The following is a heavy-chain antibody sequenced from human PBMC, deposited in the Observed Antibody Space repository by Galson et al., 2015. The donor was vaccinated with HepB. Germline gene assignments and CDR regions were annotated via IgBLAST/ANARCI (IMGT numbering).Heavy chain of an antibody. CDR2: VSASGGGA. D-gene: IGHD3-3*01. J-gene: IGHJ4*02. V-gene: IGHV3-23*01. CDR1: GFTFSSYA. CDR3: AKPPWTVFGVVSRKSYYFDH. Sequence: SLRLSCAASGFTFSSYAMHWVRQAPGKGLEWVSSVSASGGGAHYADSVEGRFAVSRDNSKNTLSLQMNSLRAEDTAVYYCAKPPWTVFGVVSRKSYYFDHWGWGTLVTVSS.